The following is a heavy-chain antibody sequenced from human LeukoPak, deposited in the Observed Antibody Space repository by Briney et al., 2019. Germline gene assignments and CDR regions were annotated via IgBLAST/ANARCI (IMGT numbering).Heavy chain of an antibody. CDR1: GITFSSYS. J-gene: IGHJ6*02. CDR2: ISSSSYI. Sequence: PGGSLRLSCAASGITFSSYSMNWVRQAPGKGLEWVSSISSSSYIYYADSVKGRFTISRDNAKNSLYLQMNSLRAEDTAVYYCARESGSSSSNYGMDVWGQGTTVTVSS. CDR3: ARESGSSSSNYGMDV. V-gene: IGHV3-21*01. D-gene: IGHD6-13*01.